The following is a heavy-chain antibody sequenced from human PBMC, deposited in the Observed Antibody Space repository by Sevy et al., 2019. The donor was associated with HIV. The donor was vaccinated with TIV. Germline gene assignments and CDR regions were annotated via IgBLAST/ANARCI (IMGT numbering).Heavy chain of an antibody. CDR2: IWSDGSGT. V-gene: IGHV3-33*01. D-gene: IGHD5-12*01. CDR1: GFIFRSFA. Sequence: GGSLRLSCAASGFIFRSFAMHWVRQAPGKGLEWVAVIWSDGSGTYYGDSVRGRFTISRENFKNTVYLQMNSLRVEDTAVYYCARVGRRDGYNFDYYYYYGLDVWGRGTTVTVSS. CDR3: ARVGRRDGYNFDYYYYYGLDV. J-gene: IGHJ6*02.